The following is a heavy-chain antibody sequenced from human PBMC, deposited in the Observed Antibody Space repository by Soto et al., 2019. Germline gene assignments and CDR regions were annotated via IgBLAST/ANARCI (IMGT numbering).Heavy chain of an antibody. D-gene: IGHD3-22*01. CDR1: GYTFTSYY. Sequence: ASVKVSCKASGYTFTSYYMHWVRQAPGQGLEWMGIINPSGGSTSYAQKFQGRVTMTRDTSTSTVYMELSSPRSEDTAVYYCARDGDYYYDSSGQTITGSFDIWGQGTMVTVSS. CDR2: INPSGGST. J-gene: IGHJ3*02. V-gene: IGHV1-46*01. CDR3: ARDGDYYYDSSGQTITGSFDI.